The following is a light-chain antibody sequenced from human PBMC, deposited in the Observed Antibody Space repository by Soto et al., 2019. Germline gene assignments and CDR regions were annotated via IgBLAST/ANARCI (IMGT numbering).Light chain of an antibody. Sequence: DIQMTQSPSTLSASLGDRVTITCRASQNINSWLVRYQQRPGKAPNLLIYQASSLETGVPSRFSGRGSGTEFTLTIDSLQPDDFASYHCQQYHAYPYTFGQGTKLEIK. V-gene: IGKV1-5*03. CDR2: QAS. CDR1: QNINSW. J-gene: IGKJ2*01. CDR3: QQYHAYPYT.